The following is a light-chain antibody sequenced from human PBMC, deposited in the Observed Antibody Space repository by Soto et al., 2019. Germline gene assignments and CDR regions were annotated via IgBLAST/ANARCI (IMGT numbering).Light chain of an antibody. V-gene: IGLV2-14*01. J-gene: IGLJ1*01. CDR1: SSDVGGYDH. CDR2: DVS. CDR3: NSYTASSSLYV. Sequence: QSALTQPASVSGSPGQSVTISCTGTSSDVGGYDHVSWYQQYPGKAPKLMIYDVSNRPSGVSDRFSASKSANMASLTISGVQAEEEADYYCNSYTASSSLYVFGTGTKVTVL.